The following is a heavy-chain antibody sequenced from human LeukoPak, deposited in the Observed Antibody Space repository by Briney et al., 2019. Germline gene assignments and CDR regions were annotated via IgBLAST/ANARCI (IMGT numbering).Heavy chain of an antibody. CDR3: ARGRPYSGGYHLDY. Sequence: SETLSLTCTVSGGSTSSDRYYGGWVRQPPGKGLEWIGNIYYSGSTYYNPSLKSRVTMSVDTSKNQFFLKLNSVTAADTAVYYCARGRPYSGGYHLDYWGQGTLVTVSS. V-gene: IGHV4-39*01. CDR1: GGSTSSDRYY. J-gene: IGHJ4*02. D-gene: IGHD1-26*01. CDR2: IYYSGST.